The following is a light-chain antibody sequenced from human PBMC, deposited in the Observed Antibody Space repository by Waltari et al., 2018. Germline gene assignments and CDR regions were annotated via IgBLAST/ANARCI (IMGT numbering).Light chain of an antibody. J-gene: IGKJ4*01. CDR3: QQYYSIALN. Sequence: DIQMTQSPSSLSASVGDRVTITCRASQVIGNALAWYQQKPGKAPKLLFYAASRLGSGVPSWFSGSGSGTDYTLTISSLRPEDFATYYCQQYYSIALNFGGGTKVEIK. CDR2: AAS. CDR1: QVIGNA. V-gene: IGKV1-NL1*01.